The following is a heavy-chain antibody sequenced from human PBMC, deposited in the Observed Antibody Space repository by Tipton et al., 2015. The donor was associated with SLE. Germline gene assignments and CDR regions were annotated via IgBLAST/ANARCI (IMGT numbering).Heavy chain of an antibody. CDR3: ASGSTVEMATITFDL. D-gene: IGHD5-24*01. J-gene: IGHJ2*01. V-gene: IGHV1-69*13. Sequence: QSGPEVKKPGASVKVSCKASGGTFSSYAISWVRQAPGQGLEWMGGIIPIFGTANYAQKFQGRVTITADESTSTAYMELSSLRSEDTAVYYCASGSTVEMATITFDLWGRGTLVTVSS. CDR1: GGTFSSYA. CDR2: IIPIFGTA.